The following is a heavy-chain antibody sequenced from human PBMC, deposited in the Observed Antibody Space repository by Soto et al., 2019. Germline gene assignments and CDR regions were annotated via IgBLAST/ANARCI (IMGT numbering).Heavy chain of an antibody. CDR2: INAGNGNT. J-gene: IGHJ3*02. Sequence: GASVKVSCKASGYTFTSYAMHWVRQAPGQRLEWMGWINAGNGNTKYSQKFQGRVTITRDTSASTAYMELSSLRSEDTAVYYCARLYYEDSSGYYPWDFEIWGQGTMVTVSS. CDR3: ARLYYEDSSGYYPWDFEI. D-gene: IGHD3-22*01. CDR1: GYTFTSYA. V-gene: IGHV1-3*01.